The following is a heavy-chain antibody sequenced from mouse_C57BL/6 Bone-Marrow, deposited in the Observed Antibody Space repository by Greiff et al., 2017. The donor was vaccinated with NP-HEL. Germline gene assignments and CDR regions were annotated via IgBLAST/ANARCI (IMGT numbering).Heavy chain of an antibody. CDR3: ATEGDGYDTGYAMDY. CDR2: IDPSDSYT. Sequence: QVQLQQPGAELVKPGASVKLSCKASGYTFTSYWMQWVKQRPGQGLEWIGEIDPSDSYTNYNQKFKGKATLTVDTSSSTAYMQLSSLTSEDSAVYYCATEGDGYDTGYAMDYWGQGTSVTVSS. D-gene: IGHD2-2*01. CDR1: GYTFTSYW. J-gene: IGHJ4*01. V-gene: IGHV1-50*01.